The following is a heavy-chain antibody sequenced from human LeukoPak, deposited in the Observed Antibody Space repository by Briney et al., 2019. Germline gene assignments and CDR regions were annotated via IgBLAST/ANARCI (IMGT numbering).Heavy chain of an antibody. CDR1: GFTFTSSA. CDR3: AKEAFRAARHSTFDY. J-gene: IGHJ4*02. CDR2: ISGRSGTT. V-gene: IGHV3-23*01. D-gene: IGHD6-6*01. Sequence: GGSLRLSCVASGFTFTSSAMSWVRQAPGKGLEWVSAISGRSGTTYYADSVKGRFTISRDNSKNTLYLQMNSLRAGDTAVYYCAKEAFRAARHSTFDYWGQGTLVTVSS.